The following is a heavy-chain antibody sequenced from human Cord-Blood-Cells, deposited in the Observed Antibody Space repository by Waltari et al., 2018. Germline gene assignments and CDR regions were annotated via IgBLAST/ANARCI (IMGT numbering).Heavy chain of an antibody. V-gene: IGHV3-30*18. D-gene: IGHD7-27*01. CDR2: ISYDGSNK. J-gene: IGHJ4*02. CDR3: AKDRGLGMIDY. CDR1: GFTFSSSG. Sequence: QVQLVESGGGVVQPGRSLRLSCAASGFTFSSSGIHWFRQAPGKGLEWVAVISYDGSNKYYADSVKGRFTISRDNSKNTLYLQMNSLRAEDTAVYYCAKDRGLGMIDYWGQGTLVTVSS.